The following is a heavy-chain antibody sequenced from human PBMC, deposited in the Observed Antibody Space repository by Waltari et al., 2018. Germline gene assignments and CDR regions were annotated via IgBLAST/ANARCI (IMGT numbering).Heavy chain of an antibody. Sequence: EVQLVESGGGLVQSGGSLRLSCTASGFSFSNYDMNWVRQAPGKGLEWVSYISSGGSTIYYADSMKGRFTVSRDNTKNSVHLQMNSLRAGDTAMYYCASLEGTTVIGGCWGQGTLVTVSS. V-gene: IGHV3-48*04. D-gene: IGHD2-21*01. CDR2: ISSGGSTI. CDR1: GFSFSNYD. J-gene: IGHJ4*02. CDR3: ASLEGTTVIGGC.